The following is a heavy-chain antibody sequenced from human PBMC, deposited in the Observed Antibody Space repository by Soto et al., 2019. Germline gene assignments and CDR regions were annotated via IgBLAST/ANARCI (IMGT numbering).Heavy chain of an antibody. J-gene: IGHJ4*02. V-gene: IGHV1-69*13. CDR2: IIPIGGTP. CDR3: ATNYYDGSGHYFIFEH. Sequence: ASVKVSCKASGRTFNNYAISWVRQAPGIGFEWLGVIIPIGGTPEHAQKFQGRVTISADESTNTAYMELSSLRSEDTAVYYCATNYYDGSGHYFIFEHWGQGTLVT. D-gene: IGHD3-22*01. CDR1: GRTFNNYA.